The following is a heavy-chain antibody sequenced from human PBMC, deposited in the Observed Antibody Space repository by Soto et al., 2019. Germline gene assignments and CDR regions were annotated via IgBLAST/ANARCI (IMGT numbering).Heavy chain of an antibody. Sequence: SETLSLTCTVSGGPIRGSSHYWGWIRQSPGTGLEWIGSIDESGDSYYNPSLKSRVTIFVDTSKNQFSLQLISVTGADSAIYYCAREGGYVDYWGQGTLVTVSS. V-gene: IGHV4-39*02. J-gene: IGHJ4*02. D-gene: IGHD1-1*01. CDR3: AREGGYVDY. CDR2: IDESGDS. CDR1: GGPIRGSSHY.